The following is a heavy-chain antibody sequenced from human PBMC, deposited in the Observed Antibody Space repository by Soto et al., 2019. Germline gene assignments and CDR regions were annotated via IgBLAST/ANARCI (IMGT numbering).Heavy chain of an antibody. D-gene: IGHD2-2*01. J-gene: IGHJ5*02. CDR2: INHSGST. CDR3: ARGRDIVVVPAAKYNWFDP. CDR1: GGSFSGYY. Sequence: SETLSLTCAVYGGSFSGYYWSWIRQPPGKGLEWIGEINHSGSTNYNPSLKSRVTISVDTSKNQLSLKLSSVTAADTAVYYCARGRDIVVVPAAKYNWFDPWGQGTLVTVS. V-gene: IGHV4-34*01.